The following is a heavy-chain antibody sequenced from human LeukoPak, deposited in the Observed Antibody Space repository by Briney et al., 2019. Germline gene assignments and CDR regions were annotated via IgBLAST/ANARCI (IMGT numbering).Heavy chain of an antibody. V-gene: IGHV4-61*02. CDR3: ARGVSSSWDSWFDP. CDR1: GGSISSGSYY. D-gene: IGHD6-13*01. J-gene: IGHJ5*02. CDR2: IYTSGST. Sequence: SETLSLTCTVSGGSISSGSYYWSWIRQPAGKGLERIGRIYTSGSTNYNPSLKSRVTISVDTSKNQFPLKLSSVTAADTAVYYCARGVSSSWDSWFDPWGQGTLVTVSS.